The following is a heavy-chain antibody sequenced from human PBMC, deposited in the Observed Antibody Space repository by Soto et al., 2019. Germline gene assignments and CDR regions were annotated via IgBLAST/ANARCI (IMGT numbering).Heavy chain of an antibody. J-gene: IGHJ5*02. CDR2: TYYRSKWYN. Sequence: KQSQTLSLTCAISGDSVSSNSAAWNWIRQSPSRGLEWLGRTYYRSKWYNDYSVSVKSRITINPDTSKNQFSLQLNSVTPEDTAVYYCARSLRGYGGNSGWFDPWGKGTLVTVSS. CDR3: ARSLRGYGGNSGWFDP. D-gene: IGHD2-21*02. V-gene: IGHV6-1*01. CDR1: GDSVSSNSAA.